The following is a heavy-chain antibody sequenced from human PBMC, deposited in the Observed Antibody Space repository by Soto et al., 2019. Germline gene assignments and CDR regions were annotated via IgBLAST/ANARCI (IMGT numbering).Heavy chain of an antibody. V-gene: IGHV3-7*01. CDR3: AREQWLVYYSYYYYMDV. CDR2: IKQDGSEK. CDR1: GFTFSSYW. J-gene: IGHJ6*03. Sequence: EVQLVESGGGLVQPGGSLRLSCAASGFTFSSYWMSWVRQAPGKGLEWVANIKQDGSEKYYVDSVKGRFTISRDNAKNSLYLQRHSLRAEDTAVYYCAREQWLVYYSYYYYMDVWGKGTTVTVSS. D-gene: IGHD6-19*01.